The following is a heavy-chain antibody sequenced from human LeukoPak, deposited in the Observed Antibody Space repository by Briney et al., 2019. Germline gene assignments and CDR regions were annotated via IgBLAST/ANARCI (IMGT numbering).Heavy chain of an antibody. J-gene: IGHJ4*02. CDR3: ASYDSSGYRFDY. CDR1: GGSFSGYY. D-gene: IGHD3-22*01. V-gene: IGHV4-34*01. CDR2: INHSGST. Sequence: EASETLSLTCAVYGGSFSGYYWSWIRQPPGKGLEWIGEINHSGSTNYHPSLKSRVTISVDTSKNQFSLKLSSVTAADTAVYYCASYDSSGYRFDYWGQGTLVTVSS.